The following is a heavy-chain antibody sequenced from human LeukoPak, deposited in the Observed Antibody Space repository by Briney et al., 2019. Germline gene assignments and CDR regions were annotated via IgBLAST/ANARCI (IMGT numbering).Heavy chain of an antibody. Sequence: GGSLRLSCAASGFTFSSHLMHWVRQAPGKGLVWVSRIGSDGAYTNYADSVRGRFTISRDNAKNTVYLQMNSLRAEDTAVYYCVSFYETYWGRGTLVTVSS. CDR3: VSFYETY. CDR1: GFTFSSHL. J-gene: IGHJ4*02. CDR2: IGSDGAYT. V-gene: IGHV3-74*01. D-gene: IGHD2/OR15-2a*01.